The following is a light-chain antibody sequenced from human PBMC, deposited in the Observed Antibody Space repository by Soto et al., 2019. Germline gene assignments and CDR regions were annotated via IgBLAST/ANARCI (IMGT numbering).Light chain of an antibody. Sequence: ELVLTQSPGTLSVSPGERVTLSCRASQSVGNNLAWHQQKPRQAPRLLIYGASTRATGFPATFSCSGSGTDFTLTITILEPEDAAVYYCQQHNYWPPITXGQGTRLEIK. V-gene: IGKV3-15*01. J-gene: IGKJ5*01. CDR3: QQHNYWPPIT. CDR2: GAS. CDR1: QSVGNN.